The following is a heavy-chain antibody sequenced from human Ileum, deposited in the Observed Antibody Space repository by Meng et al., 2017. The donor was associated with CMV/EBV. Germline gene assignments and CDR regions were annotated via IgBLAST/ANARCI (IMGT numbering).Heavy chain of an antibody. V-gene: IGHV3-74*01. CDR1: GFPSSSRW. CDR3: ATLPPGY. J-gene: IGHJ4*02. CDR2: IRSDGTIT. Sequence: VGSGGGLVSGGGSLSLSGAVSGFPSSSRWLDWVRQVPGKGLVWVARIRSDGTITSYADSVKGRFTISRDNAKNTVYLQMNSLRDEDTAVYYCATLPPGYWGQGTLVTVSS. D-gene: IGHD2-21*02.